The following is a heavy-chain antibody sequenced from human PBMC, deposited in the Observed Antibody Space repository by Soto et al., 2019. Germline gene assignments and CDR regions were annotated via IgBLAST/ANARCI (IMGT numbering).Heavy chain of an antibody. Sequence: SETLSLTCTVSGGSISSYYWSWIRQPPGKGLEWIGYIYYSGSSNYNPSLKSRVTISVDTSKNQFSLKLSSVTAADTAVYYCAKNYGNAFDIWGQGTMVTVS. V-gene: IGHV4-59*01. D-gene: IGHD3-10*01. CDR1: GGSISSYY. J-gene: IGHJ3*02. CDR2: IYYSGSS. CDR3: AKNYGNAFDI.